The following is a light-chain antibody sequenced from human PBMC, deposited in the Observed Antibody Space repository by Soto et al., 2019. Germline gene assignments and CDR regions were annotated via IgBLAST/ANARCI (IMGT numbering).Light chain of an antibody. CDR2: GSS. Sequence: EIVLTQSPGTLSLSPGERATLSCRASQSVSSSYLAWYQQKPGQAPRLLIYGSSSRATGISDSFSGWGSGTDFTLVISRLEHEDFAAHYCQQYGSSHPITFGGGTKVDIK. CDR1: QSVSSSY. J-gene: IGKJ4*01. V-gene: IGKV3-20*01. CDR3: QQYGSSHPIT.